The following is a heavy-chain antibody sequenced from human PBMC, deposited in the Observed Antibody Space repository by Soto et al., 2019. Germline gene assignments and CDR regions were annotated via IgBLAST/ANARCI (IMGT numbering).Heavy chain of an antibody. D-gene: IGHD4-17*01. CDR1: GYSFTSYW. J-gene: IGHJ3*02. V-gene: IGHV5-51*01. CDR3: ARLSGSDDGGNLIPFAFDS. Sequence: PGESLKISCKGSGYSFTSYWIGWVRQMPGKGLEWMGIIYPGDSDTRYSPSFQGQVTISADKSISTAYLQWSSLKASDTAMYYCARLSGSDDGGNLIPFAFDSWGKGSMVTVAS. CDR2: IYPGDSDT.